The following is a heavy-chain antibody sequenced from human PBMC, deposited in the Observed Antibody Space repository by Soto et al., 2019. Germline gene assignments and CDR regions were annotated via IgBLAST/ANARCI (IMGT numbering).Heavy chain of an antibody. Sequence: QVRLQESGPGLVKPSETLSLTCTVSGDSIGSVKYHWGWIRQSPGKGLEWIGSMYSTGSTQYNPSVKSLVTMSVDTSTNQFSLKLRSVTAADTAIYYCARRPVRGGNSGVGFDPWGQGTLVTVSS. J-gene: IGHJ5*02. CDR3: ARRPVRGGNSGVGFDP. CDR1: GDSIGSVKYH. D-gene: IGHD2-15*01. CDR2: MYSTGST. V-gene: IGHV4-39*01.